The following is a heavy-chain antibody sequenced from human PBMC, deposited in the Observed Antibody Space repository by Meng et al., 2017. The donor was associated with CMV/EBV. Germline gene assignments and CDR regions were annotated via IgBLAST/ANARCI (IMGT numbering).Heavy chain of an antibody. CDR3: ASFEYSSSGADY. V-gene: IGHV1-69*10. CDR1: GGTFSSYA. Sequence: SVKVSCKASGGTFSSYAISWVRQAPGQGLEWMGGIIPILGIANYAQKFQGRVTITADKSTSTAYMELSSLRSEDTAVYYCASFEYSSSGADYWGQGTLVTVSS. CDR2: IIPILGIA. D-gene: IGHD6-6*01. J-gene: IGHJ4*02.